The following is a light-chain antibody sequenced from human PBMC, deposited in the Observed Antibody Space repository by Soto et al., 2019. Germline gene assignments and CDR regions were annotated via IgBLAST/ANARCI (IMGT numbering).Light chain of an antibody. CDR2: GAS. CDR1: QSVSSN. CDR3: QQYNNWPWWT. V-gene: IGKV3-15*01. J-gene: IGKJ1*01. Sequence: EIVMTQSPATLSVSPGERATLSCRASQSVSSNLAWYQQKPGQAPRLLIYGASTRATGIPARFSGSGSGTKFTLTISSLQSEDFAVYYCQQYNNWPWWTFGQGTKV.